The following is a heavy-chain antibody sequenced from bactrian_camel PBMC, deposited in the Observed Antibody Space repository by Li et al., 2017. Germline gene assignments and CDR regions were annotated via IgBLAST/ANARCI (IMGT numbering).Heavy chain of an antibody. J-gene: IGHJ6*01. D-gene: IGHD3*01. Sequence: VQLVESGGGLVQPGGSLRLSCVASGFSFSDYAMSWIRQAPGKGLEWVSTVVVSGGGRTYYSDSVKDRFTMSRDNAKNTLHLQMNSLKSEDTAVYYCAARLEAGRRGVGAFGYWGQGTQVTVS. CDR1: GFSFSDYA. CDR3: AARLEAGRRGVGAFGY. CDR2: VVSGGGRT. V-gene: IGHV3S31*01.